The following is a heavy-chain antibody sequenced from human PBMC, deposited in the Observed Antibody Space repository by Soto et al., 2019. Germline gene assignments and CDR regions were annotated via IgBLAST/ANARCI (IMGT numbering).Heavy chain of an antibody. J-gene: IGHJ4*02. CDR1: GYTFTSYG. CDR2: ISAYNGNT. D-gene: IGHD3-16*02. V-gene: IGHV1-18*01. Sequence: ASVKVSCKASGYTFTSYGISWVRQAPGQGLEWMGWISAYNGNTNYAQKLQGRVTMTTDTSTSTAYMELRSLRSDDTAVYYCARWRLHLGELSFDYWGQGTLVTVYS. CDR3: ARWRLHLGELSFDY.